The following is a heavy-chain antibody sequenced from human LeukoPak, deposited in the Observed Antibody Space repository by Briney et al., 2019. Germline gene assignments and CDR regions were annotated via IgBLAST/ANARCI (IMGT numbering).Heavy chain of an antibody. Sequence: SSVKVSCKASGGTFSSYAISWVRQAPGQGLEWLGGIIPIFGAANYAQKFQERVTITADESTSTAYMELSSLRSEDTAVYYCASTNWNDVNWFDPWGQGTLVTVSS. CDR3: ASTNWNDVNWFDP. CDR2: IIPIFGAA. V-gene: IGHV1-69*01. J-gene: IGHJ5*02. CDR1: GGTFSSYA. D-gene: IGHD1-1*01.